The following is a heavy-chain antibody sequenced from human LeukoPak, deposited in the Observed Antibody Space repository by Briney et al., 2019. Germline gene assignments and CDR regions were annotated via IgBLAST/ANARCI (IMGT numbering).Heavy chain of an antibody. D-gene: IGHD1-26*01. J-gene: IGHJ4*02. Sequence: PGGSLRLSCAASGFTFSSYSMNWVRQAPGKGLEWVSSISSSSSYIYYADSVKGRFTISRGNAKNSLYLQMNSLRAEDTAVYYCARGSVEWELLTPNFDYWGQGTLVTVSS. V-gene: IGHV3-21*01. CDR1: GFTFSSYS. CDR2: ISSSSSYI. CDR3: ARGSVEWELLTPNFDY.